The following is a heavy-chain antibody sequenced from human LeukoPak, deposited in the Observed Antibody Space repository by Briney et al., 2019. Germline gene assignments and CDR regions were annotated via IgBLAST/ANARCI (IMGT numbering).Heavy chain of an antibody. V-gene: IGHV3-66*01. J-gene: IGHJ4*02. D-gene: IGHD6-13*01. CDR2: IYSGGST. CDR3: ASKWGSSKKQPYYFDY. Sequence: GGSLRLSCAASGFTVSSNYMSWVRQAPGKGLEWVSVIYSGGSTYYADSVKGRFTISRDNSKNTLYLQMNSLRAEDTAVYYCASKWGSSKKQPYYFDYWGQGTLVTVSS. CDR1: GFTVSSNY.